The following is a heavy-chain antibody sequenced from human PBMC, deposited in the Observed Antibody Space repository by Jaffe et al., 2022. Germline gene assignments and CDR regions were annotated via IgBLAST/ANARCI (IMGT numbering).Heavy chain of an antibody. V-gene: IGHV3-48*03. CDR2: ISSSGSTI. J-gene: IGHJ6*03. CDR3: ARVGYCSGGSCYQTGGAGYYYYYYMDV. CDR1: GFTFSSYE. Sequence: EVQLVESGGGLVQPGGSLRLSCAASGFTFSSYEMNWVRQAPGKGLEWVSYISSSGSTIYYADSVKGRFTISRDNAKNSLYLQMNSLRAEDTAVYYCARVGYCSGGSCYQTGGAGYYYYYYMDVWGKGTTVTVSS. D-gene: IGHD2-15*01.